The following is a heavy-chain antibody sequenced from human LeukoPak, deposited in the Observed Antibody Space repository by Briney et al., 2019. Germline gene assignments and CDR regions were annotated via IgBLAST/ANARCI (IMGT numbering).Heavy chain of an antibody. V-gene: IGHV4-39*07. CDR3: CGSGWFAGPFGY. J-gene: IGHJ4*02. CDR1: GGSITKNGSY. Sequence: SETLSLTCSVSGGSITKNGSYWGRIRQSPETGLERIGSLHYSGSIYYNPSLNSRVPIQVETSKNQFSLKLTSLTAADTAVYYCCGSGWFAGPFGYWGQGALVTVSS. CDR2: LHYSGSI. D-gene: IGHD6-19*01.